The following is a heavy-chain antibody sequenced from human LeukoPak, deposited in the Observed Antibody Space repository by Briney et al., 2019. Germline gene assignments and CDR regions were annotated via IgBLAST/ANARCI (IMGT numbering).Heavy chain of an antibody. V-gene: IGHV3-23*01. CDR1: GFTFSSYA. CDR2: ISNGGGAT. CDR3: AKGGDGSGWTWGDY. D-gene: IGHD6-19*01. Sequence: GGSLRLSCAASGFTFSSYAMSWVRQAPGKGLEWVSGISNGGGATYYADSVKGRFTISRDNSKNTLFLQMNSLRAEDTAVYYCAKGGDGSGWTWGDYWGQGTLVTVSS. J-gene: IGHJ4*02.